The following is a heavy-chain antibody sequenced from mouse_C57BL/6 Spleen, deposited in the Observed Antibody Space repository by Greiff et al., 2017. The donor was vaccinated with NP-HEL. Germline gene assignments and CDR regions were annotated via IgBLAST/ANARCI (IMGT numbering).Heavy chain of an antibody. CDR2: IDPSDSYT. V-gene: IGHV1-69*01. J-gene: IGHJ2*01. CDR1: GYTFTSYW. CDR3: ARGWESYFDY. D-gene: IGHD3-3*01. Sequence: QVQLQQPGAELVMPGASVKLSCKASGYTFTSYWMHWVKQRPGQGLAWIGEIDPSDSYTNYNQKFKGKSTLTVDKSSSTAYMQLSSLTSEDSAVYYCARGWESYFDYWGQGTTLTVSS.